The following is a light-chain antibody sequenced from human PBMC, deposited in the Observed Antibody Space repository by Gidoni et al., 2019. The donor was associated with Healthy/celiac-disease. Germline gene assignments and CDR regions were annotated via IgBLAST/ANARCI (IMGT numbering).Light chain of an antibody. V-gene: IGKV1-12*01. CDR3: QQANSFPRT. Sequence: DIQMTQSPSSVSASVGDRVTITCRASQGIGSWLAWYQQKPGKAPKLLIYGASSLQSGVTLRFSGSGSGTDFTLTISTLHPEDFASYSCQQANSFPRTFGQGTKVEIK. J-gene: IGKJ1*01. CDR1: QGIGSW. CDR2: GAS.